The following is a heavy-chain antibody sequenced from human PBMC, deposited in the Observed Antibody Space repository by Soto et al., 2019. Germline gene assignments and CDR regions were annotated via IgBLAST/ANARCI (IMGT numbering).Heavy chain of an antibody. J-gene: IGHJ3*02. D-gene: IGHD1-26*01. CDR1: GGTFSSYA. CDR2: IIPIFGTA. Sequence: ASVKVSCKASGGTFSSYAISWVRQAPGQGLEWMGGIIPIFGTANYTQKFQGRVTITADESTSTAYMELSSLRSEDTAVYYCARGSGLELVFDIWGQGTMVTVSS. CDR3: ARGSGLELVFDI. V-gene: IGHV1-69*13.